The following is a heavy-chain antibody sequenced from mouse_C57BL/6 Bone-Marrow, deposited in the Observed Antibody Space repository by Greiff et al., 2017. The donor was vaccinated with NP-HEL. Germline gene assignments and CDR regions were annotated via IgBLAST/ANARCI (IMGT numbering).Heavy chain of an antibody. V-gene: IGHV10-1*01. CDR1: GFSFNTYA. J-gene: IGHJ4*01. CDR3: VRQDYDYDDYAMDY. Sequence: EVQLVESGGGLVQPKGSLKLSCAASGFSFNTYAMNWVRQAPGKGLEWVARIRSKSNNYATYYADSVKDRFTISRDDSESMLYLQMNNLKTEDTAMYYCVRQDYDYDDYAMDYWGQGTSVTVSS. D-gene: IGHD2-4*01. CDR2: IRSKSNNYAT.